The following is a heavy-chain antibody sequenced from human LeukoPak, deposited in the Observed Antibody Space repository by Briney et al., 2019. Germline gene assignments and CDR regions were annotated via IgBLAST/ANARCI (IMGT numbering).Heavy chain of an antibody. V-gene: IGHV4-59*08. CDR1: GASISSYY. D-gene: IGHD4-17*01. Sequence: SETLSLTCNVSGASISSYYWSWIRQPPGKGLEWIGCVYYSGSTDFNPSLKSRVSMSVDRSKNHFSLNLTNVTAADTAVYFCARHSSDYYSFDYWGQGTLVTVSS. CDR2: VYYSGST. CDR3: ARHSSDYYSFDY. J-gene: IGHJ4*02.